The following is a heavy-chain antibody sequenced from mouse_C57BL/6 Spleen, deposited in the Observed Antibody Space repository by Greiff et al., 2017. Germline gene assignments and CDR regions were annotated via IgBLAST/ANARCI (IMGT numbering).Heavy chain of an antibody. D-gene: IGHD2-4*01. V-gene: IGHV1-82*01. J-gene: IGHJ4*01. Sequence: VQLQQSGPELVKPGASVKISCKASGYAFSSSWMNWVKQRPGKGLEWIGRIYPGDGDTNYNGKFKGKATLTADKSSSTAYMQLSSLTSEDSAVXFCAREGELRQGYYYAMDYWGQGTSVTVSS. CDR3: AREGELRQGYYYAMDY. CDR1: GYAFSSSW. CDR2: IYPGDGDT.